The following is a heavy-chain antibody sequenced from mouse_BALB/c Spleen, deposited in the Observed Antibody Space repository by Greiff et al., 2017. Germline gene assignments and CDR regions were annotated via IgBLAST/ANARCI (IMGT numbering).Heavy chain of an antibody. CDR3: ARGGYDRVLYAMDY. D-gene: IGHD2-2*01. V-gene: IGHV2-6-7*01. CDR1: GFSLTGYG. CDR2: IWGDGST. Sequence: VQLQQSGPGLVAPSQSLSITCTVSGFSLTGYGVNWVRQPPGKGLEWLGMIWGDGSTDYNSALKSRLSISKDNSKSQVFLKMNSLQTDDTAMYYCARGGYDRVLYAMDYWGQGTSVTVSS. J-gene: IGHJ4*01.